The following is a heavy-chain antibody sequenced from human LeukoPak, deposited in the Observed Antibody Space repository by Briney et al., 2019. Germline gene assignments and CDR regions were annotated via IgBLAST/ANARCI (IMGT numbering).Heavy chain of an antibody. J-gene: IGHJ4*02. Sequence: PSETLSLTSNVSGGAINSYYRHWIRQPPGKGLEWIGNISHSGSTNYNPPLKSRVTISLDTSKNQFSLKLTSLTAADTAVYYCARSSGWYFDSWGQGTLVTVSS. CDR2: ISHSGST. CDR3: ARSSGWYFDS. CDR1: GGAINSYY. V-gene: IGHV4-59*01. D-gene: IGHD6-19*01.